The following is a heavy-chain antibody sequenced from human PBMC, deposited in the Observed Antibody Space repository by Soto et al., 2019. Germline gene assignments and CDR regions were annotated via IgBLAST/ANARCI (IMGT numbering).Heavy chain of an antibody. CDR1: GFTFSSYW. CDR2: IKQDGSEK. D-gene: IGHD3-3*01. CDR3: ARIIRFLEFYFGY. Sequence: PGGSLRLSCAASGFTFSSYWMSWVRQAPGKGLEWVANIKQDGSEKYYVDSVKGRFTISRDNAKNSLYLQMNSLRAEDTAVYYCARIIRFLEFYFGYWGQGTLVPVSS. V-gene: IGHV3-7*01. J-gene: IGHJ4*02.